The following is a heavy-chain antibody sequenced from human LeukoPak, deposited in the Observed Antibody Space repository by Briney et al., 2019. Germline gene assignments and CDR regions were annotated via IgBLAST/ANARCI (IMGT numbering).Heavy chain of an antibody. CDR3: ATTYYYDSSGYAGY. V-gene: IGHV3-74*01. D-gene: IGHD3-22*01. J-gene: IGHJ4*02. CDR2: INSDGSST. Sequence: GGSLRLSCAASGFTFSTYWMHWVRQAPGKGLVWVSRINSDGSSTSYADSVKGRFTISRDNAKHTLYLQMNSLGAEDTAVYYCATTYYYDSSGYAGYWGQGTLVTVSS. CDR1: GFTFSTYW.